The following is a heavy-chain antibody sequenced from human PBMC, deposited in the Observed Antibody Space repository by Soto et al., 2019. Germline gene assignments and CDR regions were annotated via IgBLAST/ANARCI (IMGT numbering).Heavy chain of an antibody. CDR2: NNDSGNT. CDR3: ARHKEGMITFVRRGGNWFDP. D-gene: IGHD3-16*01. V-gene: IGHV4-39*01. J-gene: IGHJ5*02. Sequence: QLQLQESGPGLVKPSETLSLTCTVSGGSISSSGYYWGWIRQPPGKGLEWIGSNNDSGNTYYNPSLKSRVTISVDTSKNQFSLKLSSVTAADTAVYYCARHKEGMITFVRRGGNWFDPWGQGALVTVSS. CDR1: GGSISSSGYY.